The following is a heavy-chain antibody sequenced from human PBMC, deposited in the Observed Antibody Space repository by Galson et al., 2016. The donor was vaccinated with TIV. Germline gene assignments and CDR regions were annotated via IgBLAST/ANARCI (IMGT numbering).Heavy chain of an antibody. J-gene: IGHJ3*01. V-gene: IGHV1-18*01. Sequence: QSGAEVKKPGASVKVSCKSYGYTIISQNINWVRQAPGRGLEWMGWIRAYSGDTNFAQKVQGRVSMTTDSSTNTAYMELRSLRSDDTAVYFCATLHCSSSSCYFGLGAFEVWGQGTKVTVSS. CDR3: ATLHCSSSSCYFGLGAFEV. CDR2: IRAYSGDT. CDR1: GYTIISQN. D-gene: IGHD2-2*01.